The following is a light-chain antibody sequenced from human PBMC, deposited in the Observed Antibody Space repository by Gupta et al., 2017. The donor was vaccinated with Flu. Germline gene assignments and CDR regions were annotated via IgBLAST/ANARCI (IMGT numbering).Light chain of an antibody. CDR1: QSISSW. V-gene: IGKV1-5*03. Sequence: SASVGDRVTITCRASQSISSWLAWYQQKPGKAPKVLIYKASSLETGVPSRFSGSGSGTEFTLTISSLQPDDFATYYCQQYNSYWTFGQGTKVEIK. CDR3: QQYNSYWT. CDR2: KAS. J-gene: IGKJ1*01.